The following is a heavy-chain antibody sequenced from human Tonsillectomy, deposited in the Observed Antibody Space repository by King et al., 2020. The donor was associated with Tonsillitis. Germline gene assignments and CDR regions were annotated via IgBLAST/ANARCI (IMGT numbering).Heavy chain of an antibody. CDR2: IYHIWGT. D-gene: IGHD6-13*01. J-gene: IGHJ4*02. V-gene: IGHV4-30-4*01. Sequence: VQLQESGPGLGKPSQTLSLTCTVSGGSINSGDYCLSWIRQPPGKGLEWIGDIYHIWGTYYNPSLKSRVPISVDPAKTQFSLKLSSVTAADTAVYYCASRAAAGSSYCFDYWGQGTLVTVSS. CDR1: GGSINSGDYC. CDR3: ASRAAAGSSYCFDY.